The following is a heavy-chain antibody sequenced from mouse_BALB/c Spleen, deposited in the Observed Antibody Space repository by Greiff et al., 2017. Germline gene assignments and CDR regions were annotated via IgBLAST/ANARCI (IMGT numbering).Heavy chain of an antibody. J-gene: IGHJ2*01. CDR3: ARRLRLLDY. CDR2: IRNKANGYTT. Sequence: EVKLMESGGGLVEPGGSLRLSCATSGFTFTDYYMSWVRQPPGKALEWLGFIRNKANGYTTEYSASVKGRFTISRDNPQSILYLQMNTLRAEDSATYYCARRLRLLDYWGQGTTLTVSS. CDR1: GFTFTDYY. D-gene: IGHD1-2*01. V-gene: IGHV7-3*02.